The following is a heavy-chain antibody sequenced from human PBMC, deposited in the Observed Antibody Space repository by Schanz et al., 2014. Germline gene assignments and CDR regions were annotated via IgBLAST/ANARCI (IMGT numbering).Heavy chain of an antibody. Sequence: AQLVESGGGVVQPGRSLRLSCAASGFAFSNYGMNWVRQAPEKGLEWVSYISSSSGTIYYADSVKGRFTISRDNAKNLLYLQMNGLRAEDTAVYFCARDLSSLIQGDVWGKGTTVTVSS. J-gene: IGHJ6*04. D-gene: IGHD2-2*01. CDR2: ISSSSGTI. CDR3: ARDLSSLIQGDV. V-gene: IGHV3-48*01. CDR1: GFAFSNYG.